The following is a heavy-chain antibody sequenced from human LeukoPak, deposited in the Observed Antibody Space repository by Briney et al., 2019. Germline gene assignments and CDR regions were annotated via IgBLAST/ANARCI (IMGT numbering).Heavy chain of an antibody. V-gene: IGHV3-33*01. CDR3: ARDAAEYGDSHFDW. CDR2: IWNDGSHQ. CDR1: GFSFSSYG. J-gene: IGHJ4*02. D-gene: IGHD4-17*01. Sequence: GGSLRLSCSASGFSFSSYGMHWVRQAPGKGLQWVAVIWNDGSHQYYADSGKGRFTISRDNSRNTMYLQMNRLRVEDTAVYYCARDAAEYGDSHFDWWGQGTLVTVSS.